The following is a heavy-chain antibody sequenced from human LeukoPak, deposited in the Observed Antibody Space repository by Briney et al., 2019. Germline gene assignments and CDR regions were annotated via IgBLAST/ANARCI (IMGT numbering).Heavy chain of an antibody. CDR2: ISGSSNII. Sequence: GGSLRLSCAGSGFTFSTYSMNWVRQAPGKGLEWLSYISGSSNIIHYADSVKGRFTISRDNAKNSLYLQMNSLRTDDTALYYCTKDITAGGLDYWGQGTLVTVSS. D-gene: IGHD6-13*01. CDR1: GFTFSTYS. J-gene: IGHJ4*02. V-gene: IGHV3-48*04. CDR3: TKDITAGGLDY.